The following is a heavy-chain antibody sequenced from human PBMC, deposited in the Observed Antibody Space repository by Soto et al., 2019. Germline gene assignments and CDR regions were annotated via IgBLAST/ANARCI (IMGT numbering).Heavy chain of an antibody. CDR2: IYYSGST. D-gene: IGHD3-16*01. V-gene: IGHV4-39*01. Sequence: SETLSLTCTVSGGSISSSSYYWGWIRQPPGKGLEWIGSIYYSGSTYYNPSLKSRVTISVDTSKNQFSLKLSSVTAADTAVYYCARHVAAGDDIDYIWGIPSSYYFDYWGQGTLVTVSS. J-gene: IGHJ4*02. CDR1: GGSISSSSYY. CDR3: ARHVAAGDDIDYIWGIPSSYYFDY.